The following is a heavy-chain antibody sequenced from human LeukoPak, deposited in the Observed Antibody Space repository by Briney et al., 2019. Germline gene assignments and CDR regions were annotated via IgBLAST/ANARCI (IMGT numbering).Heavy chain of an antibody. J-gene: IGHJ6*02. Sequence: ASAKVSCKASGYTFTSYDINWVRQATGQGLEWMGWMNPNSGNTGYAQKFQGRVTMTRNTSISTAYMELSSLRSEDTAVYYCARVYCSSTSCYKGYYYGMDVWGQGTTVTVSS. V-gene: IGHV1-8*01. D-gene: IGHD2-2*02. CDR1: GYTFTSYD. CDR2: MNPNSGNT. CDR3: ARVYCSSTSCYKGYYYGMDV.